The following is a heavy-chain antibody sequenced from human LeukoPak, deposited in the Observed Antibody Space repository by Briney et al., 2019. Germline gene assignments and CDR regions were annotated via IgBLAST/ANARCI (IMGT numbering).Heavy chain of an antibody. D-gene: IGHD6-13*01. V-gene: IGHV3-23*01. CDR3: AKALSSGSWYLSGYFDY. CDR2: ISGSGGST. J-gene: IGHJ4*02. Sequence: GGSLRLSCAASGFTFSSYAMSWVRQAPGKGLEWVSAISGSGGSTYYADSVKGRFTISRDNSKNTLYLQMSSLRAEDTAVYYCAKALSSGSWYLSGYFDYWGQGTLVTVSS. CDR1: GFTFSSYA.